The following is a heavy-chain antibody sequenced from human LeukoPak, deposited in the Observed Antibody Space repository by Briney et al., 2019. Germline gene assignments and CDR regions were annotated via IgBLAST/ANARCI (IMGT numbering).Heavy chain of an antibody. J-gene: IGHJ4*02. CDR1: GFTFSSYS. CDR2: ISSSSSYI. V-gene: IGHV3-21*01. CDR3: ARDPRPCGDYDSDY. D-gene: IGHD4-17*01. Sequence: GGSLRLSCAASGFTFSSYSMNWVRQAPGKGLEWVSSISSSSSYIYYADSVKGRFTISRDNAKNSLYLQMNSLRAEDTAVYYCARDPRPCGDYDSDYWGQGTLVTVSS.